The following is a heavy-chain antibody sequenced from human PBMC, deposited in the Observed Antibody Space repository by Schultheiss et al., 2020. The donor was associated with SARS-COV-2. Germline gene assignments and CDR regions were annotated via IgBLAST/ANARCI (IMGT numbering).Heavy chain of an antibody. J-gene: IGHJ6*02. V-gene: IGHV3-7*03. CDR3: ARPLGDYYYYYPLDV. CDR1: GFTFSSYA. CDR2: IKSDGTEE. D-gene: IGHD6-13*01. Sequence: GGSLRLSCSASGFTFSSYAMHWVRQAPGKGLEWVANIKSDGTEEYYVESVRGRFTVSRDNAKNSLFLQMNSLRAEDTAVYFCARPLGDYYYYYPLDVWGQGTTVTVSS.